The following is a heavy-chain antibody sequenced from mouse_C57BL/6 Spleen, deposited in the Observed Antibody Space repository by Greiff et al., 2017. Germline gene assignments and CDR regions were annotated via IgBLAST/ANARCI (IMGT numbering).Heavy chain of an antibody. CDR1: GYTFTDYY. J-gene: IGHJ2*01. Sequence: EVQLQQSGPELVKPGASVKISCKASGYTFTDYYMNWVKQSHGKSLEWIGDINPNNGGTSYNQKFKGKATLAVDKSSSTAYMELRSLTSEDSAVYYCARVYYYGLYFDYWGQGTTLTVSS. V-gene: IGHV1-26*01. CDR3: ARVYYYGLYFDY. CDR2: INPNNGGT. D-gene: IGHD1-1*01.